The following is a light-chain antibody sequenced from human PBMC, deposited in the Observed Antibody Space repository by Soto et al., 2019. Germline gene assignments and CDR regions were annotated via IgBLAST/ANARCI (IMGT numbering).Light chain of an antibody. CDR3: SSYTSSSIDYV. V-gene: IGLV2-14*01. Sequence: QSALTQPASVSGSPGQSITISCTGTSSDVGGYNYVSWYQQHPGKAPNRPSGVSNRFSGSKSGNTASLTISGLQAEDEADYYCSSYTSSSIDYVFGTGTKLTVL. CDR1: SSDVGGYNY. J-gene: IGLJ1*01.